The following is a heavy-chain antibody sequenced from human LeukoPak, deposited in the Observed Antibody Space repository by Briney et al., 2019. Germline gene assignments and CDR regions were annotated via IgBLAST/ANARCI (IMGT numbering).Heavy chain of an antibody. CDR2: ISGSGVST. CDR3: AKAPGGIVGY. Sequence: GGSLRLSCAASGFTFSSSAMSWVRQAPGKGLEWVSSISGSGVSTYYADSVKGRFTISRDNSKNTQYLQMNSLRAEDTAVYYCAKAPGGIVGYWGQGTLVTVSS. V-gene: IGHV3-23*01. J-gene: IGHJ4*02. D-gene: IGHD3-16*01. CDR1: GFTFSSSA.